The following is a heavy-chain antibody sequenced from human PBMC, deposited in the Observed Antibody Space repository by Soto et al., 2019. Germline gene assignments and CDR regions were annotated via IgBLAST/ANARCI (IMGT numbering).Heavy chain of an antibody. J-gene: IGHJ4*02. CDR3: AKSYYYGSGTLDY. Sequence: QVQLVESGGGVVQPGRSLRLSCAASGFTFSSYGMHWVRQAPGKGLEWVAVISYDGSNKYYADSVKGRFTISRDNSKNTLYLQMNSLRAEDTAVYYCAKSYYYGSGTLDYWGQGTLVTVSS. CDR1: GFTFSSYG. D-gene: IGHD3-10*01. CDR2: ISYDGSNK. V-gene: IGHV3-30*18.